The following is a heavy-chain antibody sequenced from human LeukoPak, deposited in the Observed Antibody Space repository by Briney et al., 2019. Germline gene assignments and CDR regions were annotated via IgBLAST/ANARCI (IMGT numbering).Heavy chain of an antibody. J-gene: IGHJ4*02. CDR2: IIQDGSVT. CDR3: ATDDYRGLGY. Sequence: QRGGSLRLSCVTSGITFSNYYMHWVRQVPGEGLVWVSHIIQDGSVTSYADFVKGRFTISRDNAKNTVYLQLNNLRAEDTAVYYCATDDYRGLGYWGQGTLVTVSS. V-gene: IGHV3-74*01. D-gene: IGHD3-16*01. CDR1: GITFSNYY.